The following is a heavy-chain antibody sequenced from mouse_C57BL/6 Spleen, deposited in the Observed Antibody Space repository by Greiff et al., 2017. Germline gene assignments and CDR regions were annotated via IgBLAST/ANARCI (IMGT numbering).Heavy chain of an antibody. D-gene: IGHD2-4*01. CDR3: ARYDYDGFRYFDV. Sequence: DVHLVESGGDLVKPGGSLKLSCAASGFTFSSYGMSWVRQTPDKRLEWVATISSGGSYTYYPDSVKGRFTISRDNAKNTLYLQMSSLKSEDTAMYYCARYDYDGFRYFDVWGTGTTVTVSS. CDR1: GFTFSSYG. J-gene: IGHJ1*03. V-gene: IGHV5-6*01. CDR2: ISSGGSYT.